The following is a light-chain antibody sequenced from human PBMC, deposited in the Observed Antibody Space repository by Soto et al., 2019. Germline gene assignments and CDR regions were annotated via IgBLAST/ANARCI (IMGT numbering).Light chain of an antibody. CDR3: QQRRSWPPIT. Sequence: EIVLTQSPATLSLSPGERATLSCRASQSVSSYLAWYQQKPGQAPRLLIYDASNRATGIPARFNGSGSGTDFTLTISSLEPEDFAVFYCQQRRSWPPITFGQGTRLEIK. CDR1: QSVSSY. CDR2: DAS. V-gene: IGKV3-11*01. J-gene: IGKJ5*01.